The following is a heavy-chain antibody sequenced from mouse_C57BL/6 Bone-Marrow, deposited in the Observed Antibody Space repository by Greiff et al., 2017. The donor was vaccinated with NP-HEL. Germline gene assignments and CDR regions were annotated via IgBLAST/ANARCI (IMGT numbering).Heavy chain of an antibody. D-gene: IGHD4-1*01. V-gene: IGHV5-15*04. Sequence: DVMLVESGGGLVQPGGSLKLSCAASGFTFSDYGMAWVRQAPRKGPEWVAFISNLAYSIYYADTVTGRFTISRENAKNTPYLEMSSLRSEDTAMYYCAGRGLGRFYAMDYWGQGTSVTVSS. CDR2: ISNLAYSI. J-gene: IGHJ4*01. CDR3: AGRGLGRFYAMDY. CDR1: GFTFSDYG.